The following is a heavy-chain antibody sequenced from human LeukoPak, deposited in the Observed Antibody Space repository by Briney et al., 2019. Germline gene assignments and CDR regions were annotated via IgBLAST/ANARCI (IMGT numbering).Heavy chain of an antibody. Sequence: GGSLRLSCAASGFTFSSYAMSWVRQAPGKGLEWVSAISGSGGGTYYADSVKGRFTISRDNAKNTLFLQMNSLRAEDTAVYFCARDSSATYWGQGTLVTVSS. CDR2: ISGSGGGT. J-gene: IGHJ4*02. CDR3: ARDSSATY. CDR1: GFTFSSYA. V-gene: IGHV3-23*01.